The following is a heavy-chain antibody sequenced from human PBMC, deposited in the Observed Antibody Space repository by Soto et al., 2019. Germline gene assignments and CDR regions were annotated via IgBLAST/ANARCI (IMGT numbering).Heavy chain of an antibody. CDR1: GYTFTDYY. J-gene: IGHJ4*01. CDR3: ARGVSGWSPFDF. D-gene: IGHD6-19*01. CDR2: INTNSGVT. V-gene: IGHV1-2*04. Sequence: QVQLVQSGAEVKKPGASVKVSCKASGYTFTDYYVHWVRQAPGQGLEWMGWINTNSGVTNFAQRFQGWVTLTRDTSVNTAYMELNRLKSDDTAVFFFARGVSGWSPFDFWGHGTLVTVSS.